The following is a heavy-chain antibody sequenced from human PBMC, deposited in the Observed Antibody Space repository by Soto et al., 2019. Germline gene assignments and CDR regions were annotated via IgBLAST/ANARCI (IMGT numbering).Heavy chain of an antibody. Sequence: ASEPLSLTSTGNGGSLSGRCWSWIRQPPGGGLKLIGEINHSGSTNYNPSLKSRVTISVDTSKNQFSLKLSSVTAADTAVYYCARGRVIRYFDWLLYRNYGMDVWGQGTTVTVSS. D-gene: IGHD3-9*01. CDR3: ARGRVIRYFDWLLYRNYGMDV. CDR2: INHSGST. J-gene: IGHJ6*02. CDR1: GGSLSGRC. V-gene: IGHV4-34*01.